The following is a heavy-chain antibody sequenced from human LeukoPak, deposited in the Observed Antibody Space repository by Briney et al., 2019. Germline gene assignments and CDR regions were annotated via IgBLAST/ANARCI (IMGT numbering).Heavy chain of an antibody. CDR3: AKDKASKRNRGPFIVGATPFDY. D-gene: IGHD1-26*01. CDR2: MNPNSGNT. CDR1: GYTFTSYD. Sequence: ASVKVSCNASGYTFTSYDINWVRQATGQGLEWMGWMNPNSGNTGYAQKFQGRVTMTRNTSISTAYMELSSLRSDDTAVYYCAKDKASKRNRGPFIVGATPFDYWGQGTLVTVSS. V-gene: IGHV1-8*01. J-gene: IGHJ4*02.